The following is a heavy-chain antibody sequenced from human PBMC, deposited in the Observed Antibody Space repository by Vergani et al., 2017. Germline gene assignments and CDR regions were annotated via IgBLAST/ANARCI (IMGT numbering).Heavy chain of an antibody. CDR3: ARIDILTGYYYFDY. V-gene: IGHV2-70*01. CDR2: IDWDDDK. CDR1: GFSLSTSGLC. J-gene: IGHJ4*02. D-gene: IGHD3-9*01. Sequence: QVTLRESGPALVKPTQTLTLTYTFSGFSLSTSGLCVSWIRQPPGKALEWLALIDWDDDKYYSTSLKTRLTISKDTSKNQVVLTMTNMDPVDTATYYCARIDILTGYYYFDYWGQGTLVTVSS.